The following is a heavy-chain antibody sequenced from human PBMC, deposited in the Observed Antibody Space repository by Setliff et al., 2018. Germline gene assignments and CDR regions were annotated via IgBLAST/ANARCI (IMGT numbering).Heavy chain of an antibody. CDR3: ARDLGHGGDSDY. J-gene: IGHJ4*02. CDR2: IGHTGSI. CDR1: GYSISSGYI. D-gene: IGHD2-21*02. V-gene: IGHV4-38-2*02. Sequence: PSETLSLTCTVSGYSISSGYIWGWIRQPPGKGLEWVGNIGHTGSINYNPSLKSRLTISRDTSKHQVSLKLNSVTATDTAVYYCARDLGHGGDSDYWGQGIRGTVSA.